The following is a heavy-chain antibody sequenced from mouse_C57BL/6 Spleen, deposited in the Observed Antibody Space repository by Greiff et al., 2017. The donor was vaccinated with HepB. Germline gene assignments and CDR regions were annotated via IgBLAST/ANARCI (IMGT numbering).Heavy chain of an antibody. J-gene: IGHJ2*01. CDR2: IDPETGGT. CDR3: TRSTTVFDY. CDR1: GYTFTDYE. V-gene: IGHV1-15*01. Sequence: QVQLKQSGAEPVRPGASVTLSCKASGYTFTDYEMHWVKQTPVHGLEWIGAIDPETGGTAYNQKFKGKAILTADKSSSTAYMELRSLTSEDSAVYYCTRSTTVFDYWGQGTTLTVSS. D-gene: IGHD1-1*01.